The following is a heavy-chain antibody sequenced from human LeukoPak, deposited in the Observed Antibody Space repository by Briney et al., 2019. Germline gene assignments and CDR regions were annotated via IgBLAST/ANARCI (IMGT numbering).Heavy chain of an antibody. J-gene: IGHJ5*02. CDR1: GGSISSFY. CDR2: IYYSGST. V-gene: IGHV4-59*08. CDR3: ARRFPWFDP. Sequence: PSETLSLTCTVSGGSISSFYWSWIRQPPGKGLEWIGYIYYSGSTNYNPSLKSRVTISVDTSKSQFSLNLSSVTAADTAVYYCARRFPWFDPWGQGTLVTVSS.